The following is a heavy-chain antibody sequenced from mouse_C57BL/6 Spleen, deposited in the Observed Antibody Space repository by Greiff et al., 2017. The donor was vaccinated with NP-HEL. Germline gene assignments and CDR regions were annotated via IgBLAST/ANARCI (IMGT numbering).Heavy chain of an antibody. J-gene: IGHJ3*01. CDR1: GFTFSSYG. D-gene: IGHD1-1*01. CDR2: ISSGGSYT. Sequence: EVQLVESGGDLVKPGGSLKLSCAASGFTFSSYGMSWVRQTPDKRLEWVATISSGGSYTYYPDSVKGRFTISRDNAKNTLYLQMSSLKSEDTAMYYCARLHYYGSSCLAYWGQGTLVTVSA. V-gene: IGHV5-6*01. CDR3: ARLHYYGSSCLAY.